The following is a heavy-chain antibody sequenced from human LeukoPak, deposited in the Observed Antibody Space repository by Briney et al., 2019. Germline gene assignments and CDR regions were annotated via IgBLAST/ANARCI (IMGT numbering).Heavy chain of an antibody. CDR3: ARARSGYLDY. D-gene: IGHD3-3*01. CDR1: GFTFSSYS. CDR2: ISSSSSYI. V-gene: IGHV3-21*01. Sequence: AGGSLRLSCAASGFTFSSYSMNWVRQAPGKGLEWVSSISSSSSYIYYADSVKGRFTISRDNAKNSLYLQMNSLRAEDTAVYYCARARSGYLDYWGQGTLVTVSS. J-gene: IGHJ4*02.